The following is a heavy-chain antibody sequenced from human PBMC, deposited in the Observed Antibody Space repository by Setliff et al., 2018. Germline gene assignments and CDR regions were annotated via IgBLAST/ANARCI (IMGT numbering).Heavy chain of an antibody. D-gene: IGHD1-1*01. CDR3: AKGGGRYHSDS. CDR1: GGTFSDYH. Sequence: SETLSLTCAAYGGTFSDYHWTWIRQSPEKGLEWIGEINHRGSTNYNPSLKSRVTISIDKSNNQFSLKLTSMTAAATAVYYCAKGGGRYHSDSLGQGILVTVSS. V-gene: IGHV4-34*01. CDR2: INHRGST. J-gene: IGHJ4*02.